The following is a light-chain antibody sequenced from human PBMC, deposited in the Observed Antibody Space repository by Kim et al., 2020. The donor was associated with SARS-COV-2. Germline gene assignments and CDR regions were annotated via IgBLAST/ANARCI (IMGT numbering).Light chain of an antibody. CDR1: QSITKY. J-gene: IGKJ1*01. CDR2: STS. CDR3: QQSSDAPWT. Sequence: ASVGDRVIITCRASQSITKYLNWYQQKPGKAPELLIYSTSTLQSGGPSRISGSGSGTDFTLTISSLQREEFATYYCQQSSDAPWTFGQGTKVDIK. V-gene: IGKV1-39*01.